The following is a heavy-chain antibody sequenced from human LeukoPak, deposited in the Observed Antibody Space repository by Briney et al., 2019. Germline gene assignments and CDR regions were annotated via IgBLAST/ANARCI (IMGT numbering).Heavy chain of an antibody. CDR2: INWNGGTT. V-gene: IGHV3-20*04. CDR1: GLTFDDYG. Sequence: GGSLRLSCVASGLTFDDYGMSWVRQAPGKGLEWVSGINWNGGTTTYADSVKGRFTISRDNAKNSLYLQMNSLRAEDTALYYCARALSLQIDGMDVWGQGTTVTVSS. J-gene: IGHJ6*02. CDR3: ARALSLQIDGMDV.